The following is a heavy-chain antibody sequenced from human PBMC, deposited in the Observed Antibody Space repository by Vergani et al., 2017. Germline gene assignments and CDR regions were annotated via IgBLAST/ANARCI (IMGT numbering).Heavy chain of an antibody. CDR1: GGTFSSYA. D-gene: IGHD5-18*01. CDR2: ISAYNGNT. J-gene: IGHJ4*02. CDR3: ARYVFAGTAMVLDY. Sequence: QVQLVQSGAEVKKPGSSVKVSCKASGGTFSSYAISWVRQAPGQGLEWMGWISAYNGNTNYAQKLQGRVTMTTDTSTSTAYMELRSLRSDDTAVYYCARYVFAGTAMVLDYWGQGTLVTVSS. V-gene: IGHV1-18*01.